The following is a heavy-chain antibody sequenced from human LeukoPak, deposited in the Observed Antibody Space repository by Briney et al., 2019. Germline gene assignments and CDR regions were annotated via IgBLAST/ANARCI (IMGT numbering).Heavy chain of an antibody. V-gene: IGHV3-21*04. CDR3: AKDILRFLEWLSDY. CDR1: GFTFSSYS. CDR2: ISSSSSYI. J-gene: IGHJ4*02. Sequence: GGSLRLSCAASGFTFSSYSMNWVRQAPGKGLEWVSSISSSSSYIYYADSVKGRFTISRDNSKNTLYLQMNSLRAEDTAVYYCAKDILRFLEWLSDYWGQGTLVTVSS. D-gene: IGHD3-3*01.